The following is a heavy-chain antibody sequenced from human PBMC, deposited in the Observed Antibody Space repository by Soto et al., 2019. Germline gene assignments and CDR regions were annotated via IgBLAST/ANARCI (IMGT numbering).Heavy chain of an antibody. CDR2: IKQDGSEK. CDR3: ARGTIGELFGDNYGMDV. Sequence: EVQLVESGGGLVQPGGSLRLSCAASGFTFSSYWMSWVRQAPGKGLEWVANIKQDGSEKYYVDSVKGRFTISRDNAKNSLYLQMNSLRAEDTAVYYCARGTIGELFGDNYGMDVWCQGTTVTVSS. D-gene: IGHD3-10*01. V-gene: IGHV3-7*01. CDR1: GFTFSSYW. J-gene: IGHJ6*02.